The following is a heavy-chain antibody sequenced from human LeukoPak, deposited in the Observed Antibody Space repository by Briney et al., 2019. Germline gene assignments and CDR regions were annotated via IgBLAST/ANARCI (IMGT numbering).Heavy chain of an antibody. D-gene: IGHD3-22*01. CDR3: ARRSDDYDSSAYYH. CDR2: VNPNSGNT. J-gene: IGHJ4*02. V-gene: IGHV1-8*01. CDR1: GYTFTSYD. Sequence: APVKVPCKTSGYTFTSYDLNWVRQATGQGLEWMGWVNPNSGNTGYAQKFQGRVTMTMDPSISTAYMELSSLRSEDTAVYYCARRSDDYDSSAYYHWGQGTLVTVSS.